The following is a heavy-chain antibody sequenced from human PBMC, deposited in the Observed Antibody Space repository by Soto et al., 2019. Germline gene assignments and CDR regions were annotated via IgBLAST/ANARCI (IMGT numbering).Heavy chain of an antibody. D-gene: IGHD4-4*01. CDR1: GGSISSGGYY. Sequence: PSETLSLTCTVSGGSISSGGYYWSWIRQHPGKGLEWIGYIYYSGSTYYNPSLKSRVTISVDTSKNQFSLKLSSVTAADTAVYYCARTDYSNYVLGYYGMDVWGQGTTVTVSS. CDR2: IYYSGST. V-gene: IGHV4-31*03. J-gene: IGHJ6*02. CDR3: ARTDYSNYVLGYYGMDV.